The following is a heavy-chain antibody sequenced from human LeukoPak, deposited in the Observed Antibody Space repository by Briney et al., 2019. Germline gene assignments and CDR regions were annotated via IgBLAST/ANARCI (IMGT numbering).Heavy chain of an antibody. D-gene: IGHD6-13*01. CDR2: INPSGGST. V-gene: IGHV1-46*01. CDR3: ARDLEAAAGTEVAFDI. CDR1: GYTFTSYY. J-gene: IGHJ3*02. Sequence: GASVKVSCKASGYTFTSYYMHWVRQAPGQGLEWMGIINPSGGSTSYAQKFQGRVTMTRDTSTSTVYMELSSLRSEDTAVYYCARDLEAAAGTEVAFDIWGQGTMVTVSS.